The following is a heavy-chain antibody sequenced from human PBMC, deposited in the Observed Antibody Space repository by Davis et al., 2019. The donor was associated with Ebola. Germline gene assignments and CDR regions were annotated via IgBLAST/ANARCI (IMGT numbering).Heavy chain of an antibody. Sequence: PGGSLRLSCEPSGFSDTALHWVRQAPGEGLEWVAVISQDGDHKFYADSVKGRFTISRDNSKNTLYLQMNSLRVDDTAVYYCASDRGGYSFDYWGQGTLVTVSS. V-gene: IGHV3-30-3*01. J-gene: IGHJ4*02. CDR2: ISQDGDHK. D-gene: IGHD5-18*01. CDR3: ASDRGGYSFDY. CDR1: GFSDTA.